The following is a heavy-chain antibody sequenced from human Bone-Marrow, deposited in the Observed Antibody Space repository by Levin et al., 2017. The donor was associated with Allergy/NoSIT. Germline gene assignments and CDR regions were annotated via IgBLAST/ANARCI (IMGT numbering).Heavy chain of an antibody. CDR1: GFTFTNAW. D-gene: IGHD3-16*02. V-gene: IGHV3-15*01. J-gene: IGHJ5*02. Sequence: PGGSLRLSCADSGFTFTNAWMNWVRQAPGKGLEWIGRIRSKIHGGTADYAAPVRGRFTISRHDSENTVYLQMDGLKTEDTAVYYCATGYQQWFDAWGPGTLVTVSS. CDR3: ATGYQQWFDA. CDR2: IRSKIHGGTA.